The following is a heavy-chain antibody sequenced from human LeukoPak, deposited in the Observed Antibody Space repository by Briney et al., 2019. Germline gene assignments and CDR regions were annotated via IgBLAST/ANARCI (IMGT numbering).Heavy chain of an antibody. D-gene: IGHD3-22*01. CDR2: IWYDGSSK. CDR1: GSTFSSYG. V-gene: IGHV3-33*01. CDR3: ARDRGSSGYYYPPLDY. J-gene: IGHJ4*02. Sequence: GGSLTLSCAASGSTFSSYGMHWVRQAPGKGLEWVEVIWYDGSSKYAAAVVKGRFTISRDNSKNTLYLQMNSLRAEDTAVYYCARDRGSSGYYYPPLDYWGQGTLVTVSS.